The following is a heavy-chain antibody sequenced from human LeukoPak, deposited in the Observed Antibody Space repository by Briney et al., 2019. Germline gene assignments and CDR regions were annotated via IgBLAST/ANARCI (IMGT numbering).Heavy chain of an antibody. D-gene: IGHD2-21*01. Sequence: GGTLRLSCAASGFTFSSFWMNWVRQAPGKGLEYVANIKQDGSQKYYVDSVKGRFTISRDNTENSLYLQMNYLTTDDTAVYYCARDRRVGGWGGAFDIWGQGTKVTVSS. CDR3: ARDRRVGGWGGAFDI. V-gene: IGHV3-7*01. CDR1: GFTFSSFW. CDR2: IKQDGSQK. J-gene: IGHJ3*02.